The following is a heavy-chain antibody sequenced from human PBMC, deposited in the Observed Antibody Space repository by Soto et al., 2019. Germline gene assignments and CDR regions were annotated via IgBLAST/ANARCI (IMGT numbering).Heavy chain of an antibody. D-gene: IGHD2-2*01. V-gene: IGHV4-31*03. J-gene: IGHJ4*02. CDR3: ARGRSSTSPYPIGY. CDR2: IYYSGST. CDR1: GGSISSGGYY. Sequence: QVQLQESGPGLVKPSQTLSLTCTVSGGSISSGGYYWSWIRQHPGKGLEWIGYIYYSGSTYYNPSLKSRVTIXVXTXXNQFSPKLSSVTAADTAVYYCARGRSSTSPYPIGYWGQGTLVTVSS.